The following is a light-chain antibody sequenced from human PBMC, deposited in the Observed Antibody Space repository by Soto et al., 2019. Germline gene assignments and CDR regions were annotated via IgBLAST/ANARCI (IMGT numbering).Light chain of an antibody. V-gene: IGLV1-44*01. CDR3: PAWDDSLNGVV. J-gene: IGLJ2*01. CDR2: RNN. Sequence: QSVLTQPPSASGTPGQRVTISCSGSVSNIGSNTINWYQHLPGTAPKLLIYRNNQRPSGVPDRFSGSKSGTSASLAISGLQSEDEADYYCPAWDDSLNGVVFGGGTKLTVL. CDR1: VSNIGSNT.